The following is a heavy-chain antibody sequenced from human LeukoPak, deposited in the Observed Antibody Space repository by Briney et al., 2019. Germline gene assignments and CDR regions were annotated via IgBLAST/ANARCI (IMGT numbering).Heavy chain of an antibody. CDR3: ARDLPSGNHQRFYFDY. CDR1: GYTFTGYY. J-gene: IGHJ4*02. CDR2: INPNSGGT. Sequence: GASVKVSCKASGYTFTGYYMHWVRRAPGQGLEWMGWINPNSGGTYYPQKFQGRVTLTKDTSISTAFMELYSLRSDDTAVYYCARDLPSGNHQRFYFDYWGRGTLITVSS. D-gene: IGHD1-14*01. V-gene: IGHV1-2*02.